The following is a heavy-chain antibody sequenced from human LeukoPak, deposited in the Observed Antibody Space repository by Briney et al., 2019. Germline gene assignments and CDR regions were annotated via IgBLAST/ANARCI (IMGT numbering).Heavy chain of an antibody. D-gene: IGHD2-2*02. V-gene: IGHV1-69*05. CDR1: GGTFSSSA. J-gene: IGHJ5*02. CDR2: IIPIFRAV. Sequence: SVKVSCKASGGTFSSSAINWVRQAPGQGLERMGGIIPIFRAVDYEQKFQGRVTITTDESTNTGYMELRSLRSEDTAVYYCARASGYCSSTSCYSSWFDPWGQGTLVTVSS. CDR3: ARASGYCSSTSCYSSWFDP.